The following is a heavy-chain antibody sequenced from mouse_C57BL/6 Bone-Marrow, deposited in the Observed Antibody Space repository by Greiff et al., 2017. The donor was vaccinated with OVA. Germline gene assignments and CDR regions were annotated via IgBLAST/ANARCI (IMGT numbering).Heavy chain of an antibody. J-gene: IGHJ3*01. V-gene: IGHV1-55*01. CDR2: IYPGSGST. CDR3: ARPRTYYYGSSYAWFAY. Sequence: QVQLQQPGAELVKPGASVKMSCKASGYTFTSYWITWVKQRPGQGLAWIGDIYPGSGSTNSNEKFKSKATLTVDTSSSTAYMQLSSLTSEDSAVYYCARPRTYYYGSSYAWFAYWGQGTLVTVSA. D-gene: IGHD1-1*01. CDR1: GYTFTSYW.